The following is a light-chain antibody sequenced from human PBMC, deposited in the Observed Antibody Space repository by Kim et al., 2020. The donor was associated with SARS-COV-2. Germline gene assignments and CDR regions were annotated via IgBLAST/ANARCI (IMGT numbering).Light chain of an antibody. V-gene: IGKV3-20*01. CDR1: QSVNSKF. J-gene: IGKJ2*01. CDR2: GTS. Sequence: EIVLTQSPGTLSLSPGERATLSCRASQSVNSKFFAWYQKKPGQAPRLLIYGTSNRAAGIPDRFSGSGSGTDFTLTISRLEPEDFAVYYCQQHNDSQDYTFGQGTKLEI. CDR3: QQHNDSQDYT.